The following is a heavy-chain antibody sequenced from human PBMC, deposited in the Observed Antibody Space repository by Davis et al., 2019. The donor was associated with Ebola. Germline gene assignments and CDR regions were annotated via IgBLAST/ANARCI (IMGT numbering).Heavy chain of an antibody. D-gene: IGHD3-3*01. V-gene: IGHV1-18*01. CDR2: ISPYNGNT. CDR1: GYTFTNYG. J-gene: IGHJ6*02. CDR3: ARCNYDFWSGIGAGYYGMDV. Sequence: AASVKVSCKASGYTFTNYGITWVRQVPGQEFEWMGWISPYNGNTNYAQKVQGRLTMTTDTSTSTAFMELRSLRSDETAVYYCARCNYDFWSGIGAGYYGMDVWGQGTTVTVSS.